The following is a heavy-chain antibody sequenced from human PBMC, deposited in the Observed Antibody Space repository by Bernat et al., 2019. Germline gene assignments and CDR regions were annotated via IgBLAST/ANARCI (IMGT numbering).Heavy chain of an antibody. CDR1: GFTFSRYG. Sequence: QVQLVESGGGVVQPGRSLRLSCAASGFTFSRYGMHWVRQAPGTGRGWVAVIWYDGSNKYFADSVNGRFTSCRDNSKSALYLQMNSLRAEDTAGYYCARESYDSSGSHDAFDIWGQGTMVTVSS. CDR2: IWYDGSNK. V-gene: IGHV3-33*01. J-gene: IGHJ3*02. D-gene: IGHD3-22*01. CDR3: ARESYDSSGSHDAFDI.